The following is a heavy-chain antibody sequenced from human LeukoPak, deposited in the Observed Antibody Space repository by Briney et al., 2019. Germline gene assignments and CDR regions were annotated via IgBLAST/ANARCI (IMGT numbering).Heavy chain of an antibody. CDR1: GFTFSSYW. CDR3: ARAVAARPYFDY. D-gene: IGHD6-6*01. J-gene: IGHJ4*02. Sequence: GGSLRLSCAASGFTFSSYWMHWVRQAPGKGLEWVSSISSSSSYIYYADSVKGRFTISRDNAKNSLYLQMNSLRAEDTAVYYCARAVAARPYFDYWGQGTLVTVSS. V-gene: IGHV3-21*01. CDR2: ISSSSSYI.